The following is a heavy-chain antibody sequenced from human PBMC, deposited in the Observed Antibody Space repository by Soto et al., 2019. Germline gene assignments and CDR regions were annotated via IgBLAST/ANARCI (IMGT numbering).Heavy chain of an antibody. CDR2: IIPILGIA. CDR3: ARGWGRWLQFGAFDI. CDR1: GGTFSSYT. V-gene: IGHV1-69*02. J-gene: IGHJ3*02. Sequence: QVQLVQSGAEVKKPGSSVKVSCKASGGTFSSYTISWVRQAPGQGLEWMGRIIPILGIANYAQKFQGRVTIAADKSTSTAYMELSRRTSEDTAVSYCARGWGRWLQFGAFDIWGQGTMVTVSS. D-gene: IGHD3-16*01.